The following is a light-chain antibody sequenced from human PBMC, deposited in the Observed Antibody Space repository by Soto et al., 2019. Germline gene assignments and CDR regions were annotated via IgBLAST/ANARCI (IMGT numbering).Light chain of an antibody. CDR3: QQSYNTPWT. CDR1: QSISSY. J-gene: IGKJ1*01. CDR2: DAS. Sequence: DIQMTQSPSPLSASVGAGVTITCRASQSISSYLNWYQQKPGKAPKVLIYDASRLQSGVPSRFSGSGSATDFTLTISSLQPEDFATYYCQQSYNTPWTFGQGTKVEIK. V-gene: IGKV1-39*01.